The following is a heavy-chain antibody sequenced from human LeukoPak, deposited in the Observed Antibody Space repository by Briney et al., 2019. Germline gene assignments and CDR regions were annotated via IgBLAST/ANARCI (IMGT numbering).Heavy chain of an antibody. Sequence: GESLKISFKGSGYSFTSYWIGWVRQMPGKGLEWTGIIYPGDSDTRYSPSFQGQVTISADKSISTAYLQWSSLKASDTAMYYCARRPSSSTLGWFDPWGQGTLVTVSS. V-gene: IGHV5-51*01. CDR3: ARRPSSSTLGWFDP. CDR2: IYPGDSDT. D-gene: IGHD6-6*01. CDR1: GYSFTSYW. J-gene: IGHJ5*02.